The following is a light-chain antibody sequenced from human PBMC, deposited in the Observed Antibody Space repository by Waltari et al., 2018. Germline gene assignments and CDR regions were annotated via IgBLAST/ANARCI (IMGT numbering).Light chain of an antibody. V-gene: IGLV2-14*03. J-gene: IGLJ2*01. CDR3: SSHTTSSTLV. Sequence: QSALTQPASLSGSPGQSITISCTGSSSDVGRYTFVSWYQHHPGKAPKLMIFDVTDRPSGGSDRFSGSKAGNTASLTISGLQPEDEADYYCSSHTTSSTLVFGGGTRVTVL. CDR2: DVT. CDR1: SSDVGRYTF.